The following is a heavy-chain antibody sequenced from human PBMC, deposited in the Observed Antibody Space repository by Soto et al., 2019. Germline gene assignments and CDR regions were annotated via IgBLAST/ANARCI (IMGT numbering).Heavy chain of an antibody. CDR2: INAGNGNT. D-gene: IGHD3-3*01. V-gene: IGHV1-3*01. J-gene: IGHJ6*02. CDR3: ARDSVYDFWSGYYYYYGMDV. Sequence: GASVKVSCKASGYTFTSYAMHWVRQAPGQRLEWLGWINAGNGNTKYSQKFQGRVTITRDTSASTAYMELSSLRSEDTAVYYCARDSVYDFWSGYYYYYGMDVWGQGTTVTVSS. CDR1: GYTFTSYA.